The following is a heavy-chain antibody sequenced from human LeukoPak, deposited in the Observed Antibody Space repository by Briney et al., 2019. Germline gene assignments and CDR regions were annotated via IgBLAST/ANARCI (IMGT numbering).Heavy chain of an antibody. Sequence: GASVKVSCKASGYTFTGYYMHWVRQAPGQGLEWMGWINPNSGGTNYAQKFQGRVTMTRDTSISTAYMELSRLRSDDTAVYYCARDINDILTGYNCWGQGTLVTVSS. V-gene: IGHV1-2*02. CDR2: INPNSGGT. CDR1: GYTFTGYY. CDR3: ARDINDILTGYNC. D-gene: IGHD3-9*01. J-gene: IGHJ4*02.